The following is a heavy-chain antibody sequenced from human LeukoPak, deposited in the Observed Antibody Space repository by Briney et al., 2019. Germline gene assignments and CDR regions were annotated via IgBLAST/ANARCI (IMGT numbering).Heavy chain of an antibody. CDR2: IHPSTGNP. CDR1: GYMFTSHG. J-gene: IGHJ4*02. V-gene: IGHV7-4-1*02. Sequence: ASVKVSCKSSGYMFTSHGIHWLRQAPGQGLEWMGWIHPSTGNPTYAQGFTGRFVFSLDTSVSTTYLQISSLKAEDTAVYFCARAFQSLGGLSLPDYWGQGTLLTVSS. CDR3: ARAFQSLGGLSLPDY. D-gene: IGHD3-16*02.